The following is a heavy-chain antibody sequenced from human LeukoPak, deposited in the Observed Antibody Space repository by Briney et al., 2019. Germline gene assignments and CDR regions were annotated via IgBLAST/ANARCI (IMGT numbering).Heavy chain of an antibody. CDR2: ISSSSIYI. CDR3: ARAAYSSTWYSRYFDL. J-gene: IGHJ2*01. Sequence: NPGGSLRLSCAASGFTFSNYRMNWVRQAPGKGLEWVSSISSSSIYIYYADSLKGRFTISRDNAKNSLYLQMNSLRAGDTAVYYCARAAYSSTWYSRYFDLWGRGTLVTVSS. D-gene: IGHD6-13*01. CDR1: GFTFSNYR. V-gene: IGHV3-21*01.